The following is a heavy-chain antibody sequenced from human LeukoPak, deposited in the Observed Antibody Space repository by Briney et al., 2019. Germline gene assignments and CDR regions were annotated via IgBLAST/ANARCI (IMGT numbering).Heavy chain of an antibody. D-gene: IGHD3-10*01. V-gene: IGHV5-51*01. CDR1: GYSFTSYW. CDR3: ARRSGSDALDI. CDR2: IYPGDSYT. J-gene: IGHJ3*02. Sequence: GESLKISCKGSGYSFTSYWIAWVRQMRGKSLEWMGIIYPGDSYTTYSPSFQGQVTISADKSISTAYLQWRSLKASDTAMYYCARRSGSDALDIWGQGTMVTVSS.